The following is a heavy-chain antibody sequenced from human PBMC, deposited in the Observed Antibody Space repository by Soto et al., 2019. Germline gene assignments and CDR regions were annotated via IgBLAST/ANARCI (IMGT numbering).Heavy chain of an antibody. V-gene: IGHV1-8*01. D-gene: IGHD5-12*01. Sequence: ASVKVSCKASGYPFTSYDINWVRQATGQGLEWMGWMNPNSGNTGYAQKFQGRVTMTRNTSISTAYMGLSSLRSEDTAVYYCARGPKSSAGSGYSGYDQSTDYWGQGTLVTVSS. J-gene: IGHJ4*02. CDR1: GYPFTSYD. CDR2: MNPNSGNT. CDR3: ARGPKSSAGSGYSGYDQSTDY.